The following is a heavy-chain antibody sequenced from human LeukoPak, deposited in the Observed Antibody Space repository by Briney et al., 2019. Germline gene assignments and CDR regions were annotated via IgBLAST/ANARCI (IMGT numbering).Heavy chain of an antibody. CDR3: ARQIAEYDFWSGYYTRYYYYYMDV. CDR1: GYTFTSYD. V-gene: IGHV1-8*03. Sequence: GASVKVSCKASGYTFTSYDINWVRQATGQGLEWMGWMNPNSGNTGYAQKFQGRVTITRNTSISTAYMELSSLRSEDTAVYYCARQIAEYDFWSGYYTRYYYYYMDVWGKGTTVTVSS. CDR2: MNPNSGNT. J-gene: IGHJ6*03. D-gene: IGHD3-3*01.